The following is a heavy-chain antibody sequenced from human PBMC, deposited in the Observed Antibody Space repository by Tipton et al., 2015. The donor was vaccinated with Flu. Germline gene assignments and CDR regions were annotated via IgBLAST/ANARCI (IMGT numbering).Heavy chain of an antibody. D-gene: IGHD3-10*01. CDR3: VRGGGSSSGRWFDP. CDR1: GDSINNYY. CDR2: IYYTGST. V-gene: IGHV4-59*12. Sequence: TLSLTCTVSGDSINNYYWSWIRQPPGKGLEWLGYIYYTGSTNYSPSLKSRVTISVDTSKNQFSLKLTYVTAADTAVYYCVRGGGSSSGRWFDPWGRGTLVTVSS. J-gene: IGHJ5*02.